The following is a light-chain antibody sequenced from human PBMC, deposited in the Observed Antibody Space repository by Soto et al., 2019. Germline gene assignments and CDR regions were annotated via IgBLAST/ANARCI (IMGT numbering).Light chain of an antibody. V-gene: IGKV3D-11*01. J-gene: IGKJ4*01. CDR3: QQHSNWPFT. Sequence: EIVLTQSPATLSLSPGERATLSCRASQGVSSYLAWYQQKPGQAPRLLIYDASNRATGIPARFSGSGPGTDFTLTISSLEPEDFAVYYCQQHSNWPFTFGGGTKVEIK. CDR1: QGVSSY. CDR2: DAS.